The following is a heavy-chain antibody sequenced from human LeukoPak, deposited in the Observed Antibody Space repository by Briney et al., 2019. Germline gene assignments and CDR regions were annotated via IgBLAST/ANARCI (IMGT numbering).Heavy chain of an antibody. V-gene: IGHV4-61*01. Sequence: PSETLSLTCDVSGVSINTCCYYWTWIRQPPGRGLEWIGYKYYSGSTRYNSSLRSRLTISLDSSKNQFSLRLTSVTAADAAVYYCARGRSYGFDFDSWGPGTLVIVSS. CDR3: ARGRSYGFDFDS. D-gene: IGHD5-18*01. CDR2: KYYSGST. CDR1: GVSINTCCYY. J-gene: IGHJ4*02.